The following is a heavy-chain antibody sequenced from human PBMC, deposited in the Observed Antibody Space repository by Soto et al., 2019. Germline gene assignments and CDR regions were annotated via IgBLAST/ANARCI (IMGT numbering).Heavy chain of an antibody. Sequence: SVKVSCKASGGTFSSYAISWVRQAPGLGLEWMGGIIPIFGTANYAQKFQGRVTITADKSTSTAYMELSSLRSEDTAVYYCAMGSGQVGWLGVQLEEYEDLGMDVWGQGTTVTVSS. J-gene: IGHJ6*02. V-gene: IGHV1-69*06. D-gene: IGHD1-1*01. CDR2: IIPIFGTA. CDR3: AMGSGQVGWLGVQLEEYEDLGMDV. CDR1: GGTFSSYA.